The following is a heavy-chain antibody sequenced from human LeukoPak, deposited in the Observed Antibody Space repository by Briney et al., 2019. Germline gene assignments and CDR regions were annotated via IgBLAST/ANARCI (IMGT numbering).Heavy chain of an antibody. CDR1: GFTFNNVW. V-gene: IGHV3-15*07. CDR3: AKASGSYHPTIDY. CDR2: IKSKTNGGTT. Sequence: GGSQRLSCAASGFTFNNVWMNWGRQAPGKGLEWVGRIKSKTNGGTTEYAAPVKGRFTILRDDSKNTLYLQMNSLKTEDTAVYYCAKASGSYHPTIDYWGQGTLVTVSS. D-gene: IGHD1-26*01. J-gene: IGHJ4*02.